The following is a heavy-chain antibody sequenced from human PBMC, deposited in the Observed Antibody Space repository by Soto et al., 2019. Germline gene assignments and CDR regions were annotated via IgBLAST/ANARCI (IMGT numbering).Heavy chain of an antibody. CDR1: GGSVSSGSYY. V-gene: IGHV4-61*01. CDR2: IYYSGST. D-gene: IGHD6-19*01. CDR3: ASDFRPDSNGWEGPCGMDV. Sequence: QVQLQESGPGLVKPSETLSLTCTVSGGSVSSGSYYWSWIRQPPGKGLEWIGYIYYSGSTNYNPSLKSRVTLPVDTDKNRFSLKLGPVTAADTAVYYCASDFRPDSNGWEGPCGMDVWGQGTTVTVSS. J-gene: IGHJ6*02.